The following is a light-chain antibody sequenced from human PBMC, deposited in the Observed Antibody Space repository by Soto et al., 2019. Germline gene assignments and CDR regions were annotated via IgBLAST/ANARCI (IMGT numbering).Light chain of an antibody. V-gene: IGLV2-14*01. CDR2: EVR. CDR3: ASYTRRNTYV. Sequence: SVLTQPASVSESPGQSITISCTGTSSDVGAYNYVSWYQQHPGKAPKLLIYEVRDRPSGISNRFSGSKSGNTASLTISGLQAEDEADYYCASYTRRNTYVFGSGTKVTV. CDR1: SSDVGAYNY. J-gene: IGLJ1*01.